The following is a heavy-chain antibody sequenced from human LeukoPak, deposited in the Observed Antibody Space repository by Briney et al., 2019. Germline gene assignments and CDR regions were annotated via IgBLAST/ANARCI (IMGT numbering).Heavy chain of an antibody. CDR3: ARDLRRTTPLDY. V-gene: IGHV3-21*01. J-gene: IGHJ4*02. D-gene: IGHD1-14*01. Sequence: GGSLRLSCAASGFTFSSYNMNWVRQAPGKGLEWVSSISSSGSYIYYADSVKGRFTISRDNAKNSLYLQMNSLRAEDTAVYYGARDLRRTTPLDYWGKGPLVTVS. CDR1: GFTFSSYN. CDR2: ISSSGSYI.